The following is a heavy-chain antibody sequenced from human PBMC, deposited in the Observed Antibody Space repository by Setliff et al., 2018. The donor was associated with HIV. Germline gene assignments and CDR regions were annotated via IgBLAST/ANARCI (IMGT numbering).Heavy chain of an antibody. D-gene: IGHD1-26*01. CDR2: IYYSGST. CDR3: AREGEQFFYGMDV. Sequence: SETLSLTCTVSGGSISSSSYYWGWIRQPPGKGLEWIGSIYYSGSTYYNPSLKSRVTISVDTSKNQFSLKLSSVTAADTAVYYCAREGEQFFYGMDVWGQGITVTVSS. J-gene: IGHJ6*02. CDR1: GGSISSSSYY. V-gene: IGHV4-39*02.